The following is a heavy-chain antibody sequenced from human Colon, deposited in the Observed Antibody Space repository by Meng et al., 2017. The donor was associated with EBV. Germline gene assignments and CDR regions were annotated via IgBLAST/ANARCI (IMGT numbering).Heavy chain of an antibody. CDR3: ARRGPSGNFTP. CDR1: GGPVPEYY. Sequence: GSGPLKAAVSLSRPCACYGGPVPEYYGTWNCHRPQKSLEMSREIYHSRNSKYNPSLKRRVTISLDTSKKKFSLQVSSVTAADSAVYYCARRGPSGNFTPWGQGTLVTVSS. CDR2: IYHSRNS. V-gene: IGHV4-34*01. D-gene: IGHD3-10*01. J-gene: IGHJ5*02.